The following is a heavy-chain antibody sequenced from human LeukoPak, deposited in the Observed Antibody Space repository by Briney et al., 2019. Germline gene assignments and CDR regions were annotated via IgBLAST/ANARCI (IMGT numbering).Heavy chain of an antibody. CDR2: MNPNSGDT. Sequence: GASVKVSCKASGYTFSNHGINWVRQATGQGLEWMGWMNPNSGDTGYAQKFQGRVTMTRNTSISTAYMELSSLRSEDTAVYYCARRRNSGSYGWFDPWGQGTLVTVSS. CDR1: GYTFSNHG. J-gene: IGHJ5*02. D-gene: IGHD1-26*01. CDR3: ARRRNSGSYGWFDP. V-gene: IGHV1-8*02.